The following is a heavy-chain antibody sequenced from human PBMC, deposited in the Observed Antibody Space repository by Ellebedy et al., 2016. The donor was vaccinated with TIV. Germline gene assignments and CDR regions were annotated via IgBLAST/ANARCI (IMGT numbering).Heavy chain of an antibody. CDR2: LYHGGST. Sequence: MPSETLSLTCAVSGGSITSDGYSWGWIRQPPGKGLEWIGYLYHGGSTSYNPSLKSRVTISRDRSNNQLSLNLTSVTAADTAVYFCARGPTPRSRYNWFDPWGQGTLVTVSS. CDR3: ARGPTPRSRYNWFDP. J-gene: IGHJ5*02. V-gene: IGHV4-30-2*01. CDR1: GGSITSDGYS.